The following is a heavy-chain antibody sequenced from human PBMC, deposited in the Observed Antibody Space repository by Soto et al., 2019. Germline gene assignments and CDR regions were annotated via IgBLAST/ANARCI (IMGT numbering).Heavy chain of an antibody. CDR2: IKQDGSRN. CDR1: GFTFTNYW. J-gene: IGHJ4*02. Sequence: EAQLVESGGGLVQPGGSLRLSCAAPGFTFTNYWMSWVRQAPGKGLGWVAKIKQDGSRNYYADSAKGRFIISRDNAKTALYREMNSCRAEDTAVYYCARDMGVFWSGYPEGGFDYWGQGTPVTVSS. D-gene: IGHD3-3*01. CDR3: ARDMGVFWSGYPEGGFDY. V-gene: IGHV3-7*01.